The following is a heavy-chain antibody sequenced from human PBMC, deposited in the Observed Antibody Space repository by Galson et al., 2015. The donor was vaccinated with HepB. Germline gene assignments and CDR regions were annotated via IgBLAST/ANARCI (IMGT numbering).Heavy chain of an antibody. V-gene: IGHV3-74*03. CDR2: ISTDGSST. D-gene: IGHD4-17*01. CDR3: AREGHGADDY. CDR1: GFTFSDYW. J-gene: IGHJ4*02. Sequence: SLRLSCAASGFTFSDYWMHWVRQAPGEGLVWVSRISTDGSSTTYADSVKGRFTISRDNAKNTLYLQMNSLRAEDTAAYYCAREGHGADDYWGQGTLVTVSS.